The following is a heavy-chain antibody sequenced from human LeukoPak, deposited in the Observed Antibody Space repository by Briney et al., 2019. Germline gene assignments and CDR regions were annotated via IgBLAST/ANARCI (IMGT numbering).Heavy chain of an antibody. CDR2: IKRDGSEK. J-gene: IGHJ3*02. Sequence: GGSLRLSCAASGFSFSSYWMNWVRQAPGKGLEWVANIKRDGSEKYYVDSVKGRFTISRDNAKNSLYLQMNSLRAEDTAVYYCARGDADGADAFDIWGQGTMVTVSS. V-gene: IGHV3-7*02. CDR1: GFSFSSYW. CDR3: ARGDADGADAFDI. D-gene: IGHD5-24*01.